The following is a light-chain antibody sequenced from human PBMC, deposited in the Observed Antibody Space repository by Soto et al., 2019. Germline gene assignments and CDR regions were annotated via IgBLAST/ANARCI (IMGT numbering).Light chain of an antibody. Sequence: QSALTQPASVSGSPGQSITISCTGTSSDVGSYNLVSWYQQHPGKAPKLMIYEGSKRPSGVSHRFSGSKSGNTASLTISGRQAEDEADYYCCSYAGSSTFDFGTGTKVTVL. V-gene: IGLV2-23*03. J-gene: IGLJ1*01. CDR2: EGS. CDR1: SSDVGSYNL. CDR3: CSYAGSSTFD.